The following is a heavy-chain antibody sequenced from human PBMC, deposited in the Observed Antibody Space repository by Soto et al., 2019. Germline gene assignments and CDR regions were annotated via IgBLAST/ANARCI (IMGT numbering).Heavy chain of an antibody. V-gene: IGHV3-74*03. J-gene: IGHJ4*02. CDR1: GLTFRSYW. CDR3: VRHIQLWRFDS. D-gene: IGHD2-21*01. Sequence: EVQVVESGGGLVQPGESLRLSCAASGLTFRSYWMHWVRHAPGKGLVWVSRINTDGSVAMYVDSVKGRFTISRDNAKNALYLHINSLTAEGRAMYYFVRHIQLWRFDSWGQGTLVTVSS. CDR2: INTDGSVA.